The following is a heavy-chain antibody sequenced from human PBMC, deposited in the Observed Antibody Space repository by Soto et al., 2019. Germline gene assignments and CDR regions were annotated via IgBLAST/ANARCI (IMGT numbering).Heavy chain of an antibody. J-gene: IGHJ6*02. D-gene: IGHD6-6*01. Sequence: GESLKISCKGSGYSFTIYWIGWVRQMPGKGLEWMGIIYPGDSDTRYSPSFQGQVTISADKSISTAYLQWSSLKASDTAMYYCARXDGGSSAPLYYYYGMDVWGQGTTVTVSS. CDR2: IYPGDSDT. V-gene: IGHV5-51*01. CDR1: GYSFTIYW. CDR3: ARXDGGSSAPLYYYYGMDV.